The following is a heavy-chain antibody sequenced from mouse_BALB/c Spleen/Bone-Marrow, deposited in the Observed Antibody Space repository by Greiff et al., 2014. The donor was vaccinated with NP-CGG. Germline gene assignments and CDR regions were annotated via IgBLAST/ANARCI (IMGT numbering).Heavy chain of an antibody. CDR2: ISYSGST. D-gene: IGHD2-10*01. CDR1: GYSITSDYA. J-gene: IGHJ3*01. V-gene: IGHV3-2*02. CDR3: AIKPYYSWFAY. Sequence: VQLKESGPGLVKPSQSLSLTCTVTGYSITSDYAWKWIRQFPGNKLEWMGYISYSGSTGYNPSLKSRISITRDTSKNQFFLQLNSVTTEDTATCYCAIKPYYSWFAYWGQGTLVTVSA.